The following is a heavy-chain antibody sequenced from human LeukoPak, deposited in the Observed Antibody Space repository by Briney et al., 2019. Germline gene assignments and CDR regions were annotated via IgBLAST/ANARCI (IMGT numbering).Heavy chain of an antibody. CDR2: IIPIFGIA. V-gene: IGHV1-69*04. CDR3: ARPSGYSSSWYSDY. D-gene: IGHD6-13*01. Sequence: SVKVSCKASGGTFSSYAISWVRQAPGQGLEWMGRIIPIFGIANYAQKFQGRVTITADKSTSTAYMELSSLRSEDTAVYYCARPSGYSSSWYSDYWGQGTLVTVSS. CDR1: GGTFSSYA. J-gene: IGHJ4*02.